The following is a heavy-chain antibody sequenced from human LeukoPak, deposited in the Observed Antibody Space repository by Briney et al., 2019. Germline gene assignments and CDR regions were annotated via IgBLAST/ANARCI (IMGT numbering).Heavy chain of an antibody. CDR2: MNPNSGNT. D-gene: IGHD3-10*01. V-gene: IGHV1-8*01. Sequence: ASVKVSCKASGYTFTSYDINWVRQATGQGLEWMGWMNPNSGNTGYAQKFQGRVTMTRNTSISTAYMELSSLRSEDTAVYYCERSSFRGVTLFDYWGQGTVVTVSS. J-gene: IGHJ4*02. CDR3: ERSSFRGVTLFDY. CDR1: GYTFTSYD.